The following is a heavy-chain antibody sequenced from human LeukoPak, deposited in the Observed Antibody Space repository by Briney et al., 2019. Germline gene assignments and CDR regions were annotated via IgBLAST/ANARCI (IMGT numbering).Heavy chain of an antibody. J-gene: IGHJ4*02. CDR2: IYSGGST. CDR1: GFTVSSNY. CDR3: ARDRNSGFFDY. V-gene: IGHV3-53*01. Sequence: GGSLRLSCAASGFTVSSNYMSWVRQAPGKGLEWVSVIYSGGSTYYADSVKGRFTISRDNSKNTLYLQINSLRAEDTAVYYCARDRNSGFFDYWGQGTLVTVSS. D-gene: IGHD1-26*01.